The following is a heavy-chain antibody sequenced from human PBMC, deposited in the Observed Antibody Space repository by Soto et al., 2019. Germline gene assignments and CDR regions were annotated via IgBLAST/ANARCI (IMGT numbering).Heavy chain of an antibody. D-gene: IGHD3-22*01. J-gene: IGHJ2*01. Sequence: SETLSLTCTVSGASINNNDYYWSWMRQTPGKGLEWIGYVYYSGTTDYIPSLKSRLSMSIDKSQNQFTLKLNSVTAADTATYYCARMSYFYDKWYFDLWGRGTLV. CDR1: GASINNNDYY. CDR3: ARMSYFYDKWYFDL. CDR2: VYYSGTT. V-gene: IGHV4-30-4*01.